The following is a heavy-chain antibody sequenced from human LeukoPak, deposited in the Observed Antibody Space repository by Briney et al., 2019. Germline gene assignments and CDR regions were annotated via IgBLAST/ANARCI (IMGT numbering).Heavy chain of an antibody. J-gene: IGHJ5*02. CDR1: GGSFSGYY. CDR3: ARVRRSSSVQFDP. V-gene: IGHV4-34*01. CDR2: INHSGST. Sequence: PSETLSLTCAVYGGSFSGYYWSWIRRPPGKGLEWIGEINHSGSTNYNPSLKSRVTISVDTSKNQFSLKLSSVTAADTAVYYCARVRRSSSVQFDPWGQGTLVTVSS. D-gene: IGHD6-6*01.